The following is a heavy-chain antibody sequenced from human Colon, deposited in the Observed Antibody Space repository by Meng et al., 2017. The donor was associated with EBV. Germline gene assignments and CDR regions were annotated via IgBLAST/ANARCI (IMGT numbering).Heavy chain of an antibody. D-gene: IGHD3-9*01. J-gene: IGHJ4*02. CDR3: ARVPTTGYKDH. CDR1: GGSFSGYV. V-gene: IGHV4-34*01. CDR2: VSHPGSA. Sequence: CGQGIVMPSETLSLICTVHGGSFSGYVWSWVRQPPGKGMEWIGEVSHPGSANYNPSLKSRVTISVDASEKQFSLSLTSVTAADSAVYYCARVPTTGYKDHWGQGTLVTVSS.